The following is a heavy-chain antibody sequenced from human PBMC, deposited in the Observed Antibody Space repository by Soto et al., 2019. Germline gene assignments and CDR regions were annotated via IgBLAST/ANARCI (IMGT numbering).Heavy chain of an antibody. CDR3: RVWDGDASFYYYYGMDV. Sequence: QLQLRESGPGLVKPSETLSLTCTVSGGSISSSSYYWGWIRQPPGKGLEWIGSIYYSGSTYYNPSLKSRVTISVDTSKNQFSLKLSSVTAADTAVYYCRVWDGDASFYYYYGMDVWGQGTTVTVSS. CDR2: IYYSGST. CDR1: GGSISSSSYY. V-gene: IGHV4-39*01. D-gene: IGHD4-17*01. J-gene: IGHJ6*02.